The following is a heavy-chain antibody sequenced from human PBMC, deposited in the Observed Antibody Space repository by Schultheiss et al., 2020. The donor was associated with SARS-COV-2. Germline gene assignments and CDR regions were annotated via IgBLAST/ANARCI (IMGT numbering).Heavy chain of an antibody. CDR2: IYYSGST. D-gene: IGHD2-15*01. Sequence: SETLSLTCTVSGGSISSGGYYWSWIRQHPGKGLEWIGYIYYSGSTYYNPSLKSRVTISVDTSKNQFSLKLSSVTAADTAVYYCAREIVAATKSWFDPWGQGTLVTVS. CDR1: GGSISSGGYY. CDR3: AREIVAATKSWFDP. V-gene: IGHV4-31*03. J-gene: IGHJ5*02.